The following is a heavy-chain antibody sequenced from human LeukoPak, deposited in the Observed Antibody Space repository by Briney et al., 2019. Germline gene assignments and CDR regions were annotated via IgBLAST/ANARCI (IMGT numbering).Heavy chain of an antibody. V-gene: IGHV4-39*07. J-gene: IGHJ4*02. CDR3: ARGPPYMTAWSRVDY. CDR2: IYYSGST. CDR1: GGSISSSSYY. D-gene: IGHD1-1*01. Sequence: PSETLSLTCTVSGGSISSSSYYWGWIRQPPGKGLEWIGSIYYSGSTYYNPSLKSRVAISADTSKNQFSLNLSSVTAADTAVYYCARGPPYMTAWSRVDYWGQGTLVTVSP.